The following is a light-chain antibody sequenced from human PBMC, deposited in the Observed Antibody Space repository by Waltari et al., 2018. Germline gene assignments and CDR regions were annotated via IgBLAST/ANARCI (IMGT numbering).Light chain of an antibody. Sequence: QSALTQLASVSGSPGQPITISCTGTSADVGHFDYVSWYQQYPGKAPKLMIYAVSNRPSGVSDRFSGSKSGSTASLTISGLQAEDEADYYCALYTSRGVFGGGTKLTVL. CDR3: ALYTSRGV. V-gene: IGLV2-14*03. CDR2: AVS. J-gene: IGLJ3*02. CDR1: SADVGHFDY.